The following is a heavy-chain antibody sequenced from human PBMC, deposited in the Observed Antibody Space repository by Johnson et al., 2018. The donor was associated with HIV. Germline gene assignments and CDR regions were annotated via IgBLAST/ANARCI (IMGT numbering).Heavy chain of an antibody. CDR2: VWRDGNNR. J-gene: IGHJ3*02. CDR1: GFTFSSNA. CDR3: AREVDYAVNTQHLDAFDI. V-gene: IGHV3-33*08. D-gene: IGHD4-17*01. Sequence: QVQLVESGGGVVQPGRSLRLSCAASGFTFSSNAMHWVRQAPGKGLEWVAVVWRDGNNRYYADSVKGRFTISRDNPKNTLYLQMNSLRAEDTAVYYCAREVDYAVNTQHLDAFDIWGQGTMVTVSS.